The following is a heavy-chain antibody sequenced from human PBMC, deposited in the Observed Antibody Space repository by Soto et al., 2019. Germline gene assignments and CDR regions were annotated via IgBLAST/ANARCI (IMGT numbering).Heavy chain of an antibody. Sequence: QVQLQESGPGLVKPSQTLSLTCTVSGGSISSGDYYWSWIRQPPGKGLEWIGYIYYSGSTYYNPSLKSRVTISVGTSKNQFSLKLSSVTAADTAVYYCATERGYSYGFADYWGQGTLVTVSS. V-gene: IGHV4-30-4*01. CDR2: IYYSGST. D-gene: IGHD5-18*01. J-gene: IGHJ4*02. CDR1: GGSISSGDYY. CDR3: ATERGYSYGFADY.